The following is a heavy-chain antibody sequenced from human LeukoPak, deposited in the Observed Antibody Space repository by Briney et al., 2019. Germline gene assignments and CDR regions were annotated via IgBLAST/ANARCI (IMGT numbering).Heavy chain of an antibody. J-gene: IGHJ4*02. CDR2: IKQDGSEK. V-gene: IGHV3-7*01. CDR3: ARDGYCSSTSCYTQTYYFDY. CDR1: GFTFSSYW. D-gene: IGHD2-2*02. Sequence: GGSLRLSCAASGFTFSSYWMSWVRQAPGKGLEWVANIKQDGSEKYYVDSVKGRFTISRYNAKNSLYLQMKSLRAEDTAMYYCARDGYCSSTSCYTQTYYFDYWGQGTLVTVSS.